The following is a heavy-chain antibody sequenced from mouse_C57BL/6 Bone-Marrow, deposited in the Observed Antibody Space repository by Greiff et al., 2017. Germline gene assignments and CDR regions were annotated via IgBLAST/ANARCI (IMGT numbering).Heavy chain of an antibody. J-gene: IGHJ1*03. CDR2: IYPRSGNT. Sequence: VQLQQSGAELARPGASVKLSCKASGYTFTSYGISWVKQRTGQGLEWIGEIYPRSGNTYYNEKFKGKATLTADKSSSTAYMELRSLTSEYSAVYFCARNAYCGSSYWYFDVWGTGTTVTVSS. CDR1: GYTFTSYG. V-gene: IGHV1-81*01. CDR3: ARNAYCGSSYWYFDV. D-gene: IGHD1-1*01.